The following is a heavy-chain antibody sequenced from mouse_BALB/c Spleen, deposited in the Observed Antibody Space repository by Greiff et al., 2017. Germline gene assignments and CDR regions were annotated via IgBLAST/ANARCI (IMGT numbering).Heavy chain of an antibody. CDR2: ISTYYGDA. J-gene: IGHJ2*01. Sequence: QVQLQQSGAELVRPGVSVKISCKGSGYTFTDYAMHWVKQSHAKSLEWIGVISTYYGDASYNQKFKGKATMTVDKSSSTAYMELARLTSEDSAIYYCARSGYGRDYWGQGTTLTVSS. CDR1: GYTFTDYA. V-gene: IGHV1S137*01. D-gene: IGHD2-10*02. CDR3: ARSGYGRDY.